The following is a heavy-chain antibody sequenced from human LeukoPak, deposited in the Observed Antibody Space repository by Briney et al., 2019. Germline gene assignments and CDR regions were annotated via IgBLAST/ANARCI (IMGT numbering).Heavy chain of an antibody. V-gene: IGHV3-43*01. J-gene: IGHJ4*02. Sequence: GGSLRLSCAASGFTFHHYSMHWVRQPPGKGLEWVSLISWDGGITYYADSVRGRFTISRDNGKNSLSLEMNSLRTEDTALYYCAKDSNTGGYSFGSWGQGTLVTVTS. CDR2: ISWDGGIT. CDR3: AKDSNTGGYSFGS. CDR1: GFTFHHYS. D-gene: IGHD5-12*01.